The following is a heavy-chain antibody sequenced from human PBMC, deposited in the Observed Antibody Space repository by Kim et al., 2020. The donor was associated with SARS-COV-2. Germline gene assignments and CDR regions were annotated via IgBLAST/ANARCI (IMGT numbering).Heavy chain of an antibody. J-gene: IGHJ2*01. V-gene: IGHV3-23*03. CDR3: AKQRESKGQWYFDV. D-gene: IGHD4-4*01. Sequence: YTGSVKGRSTISRDNSKNKQYLQMNSLRPDDTAVYYCAKQRESKGQWYFDVWGRGTRVTVSS.